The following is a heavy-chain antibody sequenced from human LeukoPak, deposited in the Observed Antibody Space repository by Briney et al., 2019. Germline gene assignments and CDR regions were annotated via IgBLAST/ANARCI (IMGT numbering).Heavy chain of an antibody. CDR1: GFTFSSYW. CDR3: ARELPVVVVAATRNWFDP. D-gene: IGHD2-15*01. V-gene: IGHV3-7*03. CDR2: IKQDGSEK. Sequence: GGSLRLSCAASGFTFSSYWMSWVRQAPGKGLEWVASIKQDGSEKYYVDSVKGRFTISRDNAKNSLYLQMNSLRAEDTAVYYCARELPVVVVAATRNWFDPWGQGTLVTVSS. J-gene: IGHJ5*02.